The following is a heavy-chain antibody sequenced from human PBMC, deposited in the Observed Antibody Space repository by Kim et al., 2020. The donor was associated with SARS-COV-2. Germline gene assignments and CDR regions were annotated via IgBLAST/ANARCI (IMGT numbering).Heavy chain of an antibody. V-gene: IGHV4-59*01. CDR3: AGDSMGVGFDY. Sequence: TTYTPSLKSRVTISVDASKNQFSLTLGSVTAADTDVYYCAGDSMGVGFDYWGQGTLVTVSS. D-gene: IGHD3-16*01. J-gene: IGHJ4*02. CDR2: T.